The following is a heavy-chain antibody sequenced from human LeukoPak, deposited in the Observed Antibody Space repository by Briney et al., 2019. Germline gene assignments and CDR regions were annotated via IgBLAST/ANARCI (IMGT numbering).Heavy chain of an antibody. V-gene: IGHV4-39*01. CDR1: GGSISSSSYY. CDR3: ARRADGPAFFDY. D-gene: IGHD2-2*01. J-gene: IGHJ4*02. CDR2: IYYSGST. Sequence: SXXLSLTCTVSGGSISSSSYYWGWIRQPPGKGLEWIESIYYSGSTYYNPSVKGRVTISVDTSKNQFSLKLSSVTAADTAVYYCARRADGPAFFDYWGQGTLVTVSS.